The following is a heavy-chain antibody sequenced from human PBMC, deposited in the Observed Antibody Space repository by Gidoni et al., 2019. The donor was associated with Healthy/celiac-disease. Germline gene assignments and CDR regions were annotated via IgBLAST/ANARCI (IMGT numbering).Heavy chain of an antibody. Sequence: EVQLVESGGGLVKPGGSLRLSCAASGFTFSSSSMNWVPQAPGKGLEWVTSISSSSSYIYYADSVKGRFTISRDNAKNSLYLQMNSLRAEDTAVYYCARGAPYGDYVYYYGMDVWGQGTTVTVSS. V-gene: IGHV3-21*01. CDR2: ISSSSSYI. CDR1: GFTFSSSS. D-gene: IGHD4-17*01. J-gene: IGHJ6*02. CDR3: ARGAPYGDYVYYYGMDV.